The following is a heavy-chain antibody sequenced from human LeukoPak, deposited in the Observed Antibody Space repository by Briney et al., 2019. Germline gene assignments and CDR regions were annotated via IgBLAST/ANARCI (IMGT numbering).Heavy chain of an antibody. CDR3: AREEYYYGSGSYHDAFDI. D-gene: IGHD3-10*01. V-gene: IGHV1-3*03. CDR2: INAGNGNT. Sequence: ASVKASCKASGYTFTSYAMHWVRQAPGQRLEWMGWINAGNGNTKYSQEFQGRVTITRDTSASTAYMELSSLRSEDMAVYYCAREEYYYGSGSYHDAFDIWGQGTMVTVSS. J-gene: IGHJ3*02. CDR1: GYTFTSYA.